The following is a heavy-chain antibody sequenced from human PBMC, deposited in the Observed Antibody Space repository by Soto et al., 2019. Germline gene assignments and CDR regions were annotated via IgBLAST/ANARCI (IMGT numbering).Heavy chain of an antibody. J-gene: IGHJ4*02. CDR1: GFTFSSYG. CDR3: AKDPNRNYNYLDY. Sequence: QVQLVESGGGVVQPGRSLRLSCAASGFTFSSYGMHWVRQAPGKGLEWVAVISYDGSNKYYADSVKGRFTIPRDNSKNTLYLQMNSLRAEDTAVYYCAKDPNRNYNYLDYWGQGTLVTVSS. V-gene: IGHV3-30*18. D-gene: IGHD1-7*01. CDR2: ISYDGSNK.